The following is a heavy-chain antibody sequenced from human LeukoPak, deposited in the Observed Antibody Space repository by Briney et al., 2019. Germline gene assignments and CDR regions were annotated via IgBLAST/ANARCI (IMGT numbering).Heavy chain of an antibody. J-gene: IGHJ4*02. V-gene: IGHV3-7*01. CDR3: AMIEQVVSNVEGGY. CDR1: GFCFSTYW. Sequence: GGSLRLSCAASGFCFSTYWMSWVREAPGKGLEWVANIKQDGSMKGYVDSVKGRFTISRDNAKNSLYLQMNSLRADDTAVYFCAMIEQVVSNVEGGYWGQGTLVTVSS. D-gene: IGHD6-6*01. CDR2: IKQDGSMK.